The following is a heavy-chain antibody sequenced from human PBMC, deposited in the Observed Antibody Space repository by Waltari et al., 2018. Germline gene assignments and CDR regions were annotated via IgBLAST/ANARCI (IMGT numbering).Heavy chain of an antibody. J-gene: IGHJ3*02. CDR2: RGYDGSNK. Sequence: QVQLVESGGGVVQPGRSLRLSCAASGFTFSSYGMHWVRQAPGKGREWVAVRGYDGSNKYYADSVKGRFTITRDNSKNTMYLQMNSLRAEDTAVYYCAKGRVAAAGMVPLNDAFDIWGQGTMVTVSS. D-gene: IGHD6-13*01. CDR3: AKGRVAAAGMVPLNDAFDI. V-gene: IGHV3-33*06. CDR1: GFTFSSYG.